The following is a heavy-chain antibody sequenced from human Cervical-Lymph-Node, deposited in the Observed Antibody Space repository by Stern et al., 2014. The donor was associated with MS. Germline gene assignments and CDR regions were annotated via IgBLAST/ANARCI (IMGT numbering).Heavy chain of an antibody. CDR1: GYTFTASF. CDR2: ISPKTGSA. Sequence: EQLVASGAEVERPGASVKGSCKASGYTFTASFLHWVRQAPGQGLEWMGWISPKTGSATYAQKLQDRVTMTRDTSINTGYMEVSSLRSDDTAVYYCARDRGSYSDYWGQGTLVAVSS. J-gene: IGHJ4*02. CDR3: ARDRGSYSDY. D-gene: IGHD1-26*01. V-gene: IGHV1-2*02.